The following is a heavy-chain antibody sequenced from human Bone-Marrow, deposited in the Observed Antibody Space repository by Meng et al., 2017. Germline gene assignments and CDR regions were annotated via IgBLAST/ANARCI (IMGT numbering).Heavy chain of an antibody. CDR1: GGSISSSGYY. CDR2: FFYGRGA. D-gene: IGHD3-16*01. V-gene: IGHV4-39*01. Sequence: QVQLQESGPGLVKPSETPSLSCTVSGGSISSSGYYWGWVRQPPGKQLEFSGSFFYGRGADYNPSLQSRVTISVDTSTKQLSLKVISVTAADTAVYYCARLNLGAPFDPWGQGTLVTVSS. J-gene: IGHJ5*02. CDR3: ARLNLGAPFDP.